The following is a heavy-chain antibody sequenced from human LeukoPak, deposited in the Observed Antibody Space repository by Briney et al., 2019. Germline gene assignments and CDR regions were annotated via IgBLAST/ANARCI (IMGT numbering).Heavy chain of an antibody. CDR3: ARREIRCSSTSCYVSYFDY. V-gene: IGHV4-34*01. Sequence: SETLSLTCAVYGGSFSGYYWSWIRQPPGKGLEWIGEINHSGSTNYNPSLMSRVTISVDTSKNQFSLKLSSVTAADTAVYYCARREIRCSSTSCYVSYFDYWGQGTLVTVSS. J-gene: IGHJ4*02. CDR1: GGSFSGYY. D-gene: IGHD2-2*01. CDR2: INHSGST.